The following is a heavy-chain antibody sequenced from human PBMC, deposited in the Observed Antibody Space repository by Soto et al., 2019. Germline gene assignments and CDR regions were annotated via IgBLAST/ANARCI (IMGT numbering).Heavy chain of an antibody. Sequence: SETLSLTCTVSGGSISSSSYYWGWIRQPPGKGLEWIGSIYYSGSTYYNPSPKSRVTISVDTSKNQFSLKLSSVTAADTAVYYCARQVWFGELFGNFDYWGQGTLVTVSS. D-gene: IGHD3-10*01. CDR2: IYYSGST. CDR1: GGSISSSSYY. CDR3: ARQVWFGELFGNFDY. V-gene: IGHV4-39*01. J-gene: IGHJ4*02.